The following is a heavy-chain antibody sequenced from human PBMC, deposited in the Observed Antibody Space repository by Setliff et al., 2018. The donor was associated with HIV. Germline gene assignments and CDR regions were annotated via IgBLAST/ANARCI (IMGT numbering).Heavy chain of an antibody. Sequence: GGSLRLSCAASGFTVSSTYMSWVRQSPVRGLEWVSVVYSAGNTYYADSVKGRFTVSRDESENTMYLQMNSLTPEDTAVYYCAKPRLYNSALENWGQGTLVTVSS. J-gene: IGHJ4*02. D-gene: IGHD1-1*01. CDR3: AKPRLYNSALEN. CDR1: GFTVSSTY. V-gene: IGHV3-66*02. CDR2: VYSAGNT.